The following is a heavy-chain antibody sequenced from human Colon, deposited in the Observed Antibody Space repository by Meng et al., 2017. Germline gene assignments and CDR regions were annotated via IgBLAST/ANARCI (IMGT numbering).Heavy chain of an antibody. J-gene: IGHJ4*02. D-gene: IGHD3/OR15-3a*01. CDR2: ISNSGTST. CDR1: GFTFSSYA. Sequence: EGPLVGCGGGLVQPGGSLRLSCVASGFTFSSYAMSWVRQAPGKGLEWVSAISNSGTSTYDADSVKGRFTISRDNSRNTLYLQMNSLRAEDTAVYYCAKGRTSDYWGQGTLVTVSS. CDR3: AKGRTSDY. V-gene: IGHV3-23*04.